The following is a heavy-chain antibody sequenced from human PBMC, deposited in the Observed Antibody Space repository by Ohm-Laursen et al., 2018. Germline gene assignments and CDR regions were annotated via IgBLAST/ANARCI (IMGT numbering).Heavy chain of an antibody. Sequence: SLRLSRAASGFTFDDYAMHWVRQAPGKGLEWVSGISWNSGSIGYADSVKGRFTISRDNAKNSLYLQMNSLRAEDTALYYCAKVRYSSGYFDYWGQGTLVTVSS. CDR3: AKVRYSSGYFDY. J-gene: IGHJ4*02. V-gene: IGHV3-9*01. CDR2: ISWNSGSI. CDR1: GFTFDDYA. D-gene: IGHD5-18*01.